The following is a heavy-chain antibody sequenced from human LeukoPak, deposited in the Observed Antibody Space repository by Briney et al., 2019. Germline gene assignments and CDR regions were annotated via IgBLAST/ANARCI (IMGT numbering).Heavy chain of an antibody. CDR2: IYYSGST. V-gene: IGHV4-39*01. CDR3: ATVFGVVNYPTN. J-gene: IGHJ4*02. Sequence: PSETLSLTCTVSGGSISSSSYYWGWIRQPPGKGLEWIGSIYYSGSTYYNPSLKSRVTISVDTSKNQFSLKLSSVTAADTAVYYCATVFGVVNYPTNWGQGTLVTVSS. D-gene: IGHD3-3*01. CDR1: GGSISSSSYY.